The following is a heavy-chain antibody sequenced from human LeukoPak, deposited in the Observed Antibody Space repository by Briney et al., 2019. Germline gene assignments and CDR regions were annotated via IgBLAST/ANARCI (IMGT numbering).Heavy chain of an antibody. J-gene: IGHJ5*02. Sequence: GGSLRLSCAASGFTFNDYYMSWIRQPPGKGLEWLSYINIGGTNTHYADSVKGRFTISRDNATKSLYLEMNNLRAEDTAVYYCATDGAGLDTWGQGVLVTVSS. CDR3: ATDGAGLDT. V-gene: IGHV3-11*01. CDR1: GFTFNDYY. CDR2: INIGGTNT.